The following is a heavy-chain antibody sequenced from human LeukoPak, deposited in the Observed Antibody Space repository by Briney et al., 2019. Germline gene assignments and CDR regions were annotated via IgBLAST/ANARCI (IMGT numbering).Heavy chain of an antibody. J-gene: IGHJ3*02. D-gene: IGHD4-17*01. V-gene: IGHV1-58*02. Sequence: GASVKVSCKASGFTFTSSAMQWVRQARGQRLEWIGWIVVGSGNTNYAQKFQERVTITRDMSTSTAYMELSSLRSEDTAVYYCAAVRDYGDYGDAFDIWGQGIMVTVSS. CDR2: IVVGSGNT. CDR3: AAVRDYGDYGDAFDI. CDR1: GFTFTSSA.